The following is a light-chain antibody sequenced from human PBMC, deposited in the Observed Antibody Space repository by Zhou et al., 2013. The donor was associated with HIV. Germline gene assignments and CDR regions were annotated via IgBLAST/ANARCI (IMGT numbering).Light chain of an antibody. V-gene: IGKV3-15*01. Sequence: EVVMTQSPATLSVSPGETATLSCRASQTINSNLAWYQQKPGQSPRLLIFGASTRATGIPARFSGSGSGTEFTLTISNMQSEDFAVYYCQQYNNWSLTFGGGTKVEIK. CDR1: QTINSN. CDR2: GAS. CDR3: QQYNNWSLT. J-gene: IGKJ4*01.